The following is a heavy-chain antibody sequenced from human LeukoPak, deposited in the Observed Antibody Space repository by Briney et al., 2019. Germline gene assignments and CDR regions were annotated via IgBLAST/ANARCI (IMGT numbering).Heavy chain of an antibody. CDR2: IYYSGST. V-gene: IGHV4-39*01. Sequence: SETLSLTCTVSGGSTSSSSYYCGWIRQPPGKGLEWIGSIYYSGSTYYNPSLKSRVTISVDTSKNQFSLKLSPVTAADTAVYYCARLPEWLGWFDPWGQGTLVTVSS. CDR3: ARLPEWLGWFDP. D-gene: IGHD5-12*01. J-gene: IGHJ5*02. CDR1: GGSTSSSSYY.